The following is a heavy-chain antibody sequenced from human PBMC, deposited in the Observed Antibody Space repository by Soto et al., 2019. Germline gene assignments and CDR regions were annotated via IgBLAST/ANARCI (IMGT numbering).Heavy chain of an antibody. CDR2: IYYSGST. Sequence: PSETLSLTCTVSGGSISSGGYYWSWIRQHPGKGLEWIGYIYYSGSTYYNPSLKSRVTISVDTSKNQFSLKLSSVTAADTAVYYCARDRYDSSGSDYWRQGTLVTVSS. V-gene: IGHV4-31*03. D-gene: IGHD3-22*01. J-gene: IGHJ4*02. CDR1: GGSISSGGYY. CDR3: ARDRYDSSGSDY.